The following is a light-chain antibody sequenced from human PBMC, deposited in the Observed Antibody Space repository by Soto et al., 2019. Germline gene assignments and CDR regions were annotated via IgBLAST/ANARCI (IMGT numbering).Light chain of an antibody. J-gene: IGLJ1*01. V-gene: IGLV2-14*01. Sequence: QPVLTQPASVSGSPGQSIIISCTGTSSDVGGYNYVSWYQQHPGKAPKLMIYEVSNRPSGVSNRFSGSKSGNTASLTISGLQAEDEADYYCSSYTRSSTLVFGTGTKLTVL. CDR3: SSYTRSSTLV. CDR1: SSDVGGYNY. CDR2: EVS.